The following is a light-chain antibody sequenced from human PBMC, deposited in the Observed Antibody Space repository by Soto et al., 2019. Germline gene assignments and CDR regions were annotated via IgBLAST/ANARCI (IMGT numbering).Light chain of an antibody. Sequence: DIQMTQSPSSLSASVGDRVTITCRASQNIRNYLNWYQQKPGKAPQLLIYATSSLQTGVPSRSSASGSGTDFSLVISDLQPEDSATYYCQQGYSSRWTSGRGTKVDIK. CDR3: QQGYSSRWT. J-gene: IGKJ1*01. CDR1: QNIRNY. CDR2: ATS. V-gene: IGKV1-39*01.